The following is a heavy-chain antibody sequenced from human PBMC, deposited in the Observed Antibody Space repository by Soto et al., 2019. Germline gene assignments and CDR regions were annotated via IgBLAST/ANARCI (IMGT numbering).Heavy chain of an antibody. CDR1: VFTFSDYC. J-gene: IGHJ4*02. V-gene: IGHV3-33*01. D-gene: IGHD1-26*01. CDR2: IWYDGSIK. Sequence: GLSXRLSCSSSVFTFSDYCIHLFRQAPGKGLEWVAVIWYDGSIKYYGDSVKGRFTISRDNSKNTLYLQMNSLRAEDTAVFYCARESISGRYYLEQWGQGTQVTSP. CDR3: ARESISGRYYLEQ.